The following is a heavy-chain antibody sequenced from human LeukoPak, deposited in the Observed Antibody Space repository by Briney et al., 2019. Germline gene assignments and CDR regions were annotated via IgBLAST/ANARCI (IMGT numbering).Heavy chain of an antibody. CDR3: ARDSGYSYGYGY. J-gene: IGHJ4*02. CDR1: GGSISSGSYY. CDR2: IYTSGST. Sequence: SETLSLTCTVSGGSISSGSYYWSWIRQPAGKGLEWIGRIYTSGSTNYNPSLKSRVTISVDASKNQFSLKLSSVTAADTAVYYCARDSGYSYGYGYWGQGTLVTVSS. V-gene: IGHV4-61*02. D-gene: IGHD5-18*01.